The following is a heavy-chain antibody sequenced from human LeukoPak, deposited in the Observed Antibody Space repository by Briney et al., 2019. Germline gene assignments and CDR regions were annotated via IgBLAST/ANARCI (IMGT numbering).Heavy chain of an antibody. D-gene: IGHD6-6*01. CDR3: ASGIAALGDY. J-gene: IGHJ4*02. CDR1: GGSISSSSYY. Sequence: PSETLSLTCTVSGGSISSSSYYWGWVRQPPGKGLEWIGSIYYSGSTYYNPSLKSRVTISVDTSKNQFSLKLSSVTAADTAVYYCASGIAALGDYWGQGTLVTVSS. V-gene: IGHV4-39*07. CDR2: IYYSGST.